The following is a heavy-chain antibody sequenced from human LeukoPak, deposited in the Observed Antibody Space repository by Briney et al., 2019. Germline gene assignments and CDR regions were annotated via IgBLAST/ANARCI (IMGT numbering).Heavy chain of an antibody. V-gene: IGHV3-7*01. D-gene: IGHD5/OR15-5a*01. J-gene: IGHJ4*02. CDR1: RFTFSTDC. Sequence: GGTLSLSCAAARFTFSTDCMSWDRQPPGQGLEWVGKVKADGSENCYVDSRKDRFTISRDNGKNTLYLQINSLRVEDTAVYYCVRGGVYAYGPGSYWGQGTLVTVSS. CDR2: VKADGSEN. CDR3: VRGGVYAYGPGSY.